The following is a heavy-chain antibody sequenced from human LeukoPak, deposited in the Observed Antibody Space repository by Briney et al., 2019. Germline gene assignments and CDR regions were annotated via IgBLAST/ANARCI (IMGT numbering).Heavy chain of an antibody. CDR2: MNPNSGNT. Sequence: ASVKVSCKASGYTFTSYDINWVRQAPGQGLEWMGWMNPNSGNTGYAQKFQGRVTMTRNTSISTAYMELSSLRSEDTAVYYCERSSNTDKLLTIMGGYYFDYWGQGTLVTVSS. V-gene: IGHV1-8*01. CDR3: ERSSNTDKLLTIMGGYYFDY. J-gene: IGHJ4*02. D-gene: IGHD5-24*01. CDR1: GYTFTSYD.